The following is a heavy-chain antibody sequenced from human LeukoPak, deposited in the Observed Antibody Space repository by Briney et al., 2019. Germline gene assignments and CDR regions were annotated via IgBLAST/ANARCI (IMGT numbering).Heavy chain of an antibody. V-gene: IGHV1-69*04. J-gene: IGHJ4*02. D-gene: IGHD3-10*01. CDR3: AREVYFTMIRGPFDY. Sequence: SVKVSCKATGGTFSSYAISWVRQAPGQGLEWMGRIIPILGIANYAQKFQGRVTITADKSTSTAYMELSSLRSEDTAVYYCAREVYFTMIRGPFDYWGQGTLVTVSS. CDR2: IIPILGIA. CDR1: GGTFSSYA.